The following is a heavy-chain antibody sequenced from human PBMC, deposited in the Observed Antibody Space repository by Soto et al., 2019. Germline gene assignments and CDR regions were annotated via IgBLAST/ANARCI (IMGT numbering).Heavy chain of an antibody. V-gene: IGHV4-59*12. CDR1: GASMNNYY. CDR3: ARARQSYLQADF. CDR2: MYYSGGS. Sequence: QVQLQEWGPGLVKPSETLSLTCTVSGASMNNYYGSWVRQPPGKGLEWIGYMYYSGGSNSNPSLKGRVTISVDTSKRQFSLRLTGVTAADTAVYFCARARQSYLQADFWGQGTLVSV. J-gene: IGHJ4*02. D-gene: IGHD1-26*01.